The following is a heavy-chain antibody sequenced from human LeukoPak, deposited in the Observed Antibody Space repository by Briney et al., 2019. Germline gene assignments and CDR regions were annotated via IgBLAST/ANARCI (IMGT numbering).Heavy chain of an antibody. V-gene: IGHV3-11*01. CDR3: ARHPYDIMETRYYMDV. CDR1: GFTFSDYY. J-gene: IGHJ6*03. D-gene: IGHD3-9*01. Sequence: GGSLRLSCAASGFTFSDYYMSWIRQAPGKGLEWVSYISSSGSTIYYADSVKGRFTISSDNAKNSLYLQMNSLRAEDTAVYYCARHPYDIMETRYYMDVWGKGTTVTVSS. CDR2: ISSSGSTI.